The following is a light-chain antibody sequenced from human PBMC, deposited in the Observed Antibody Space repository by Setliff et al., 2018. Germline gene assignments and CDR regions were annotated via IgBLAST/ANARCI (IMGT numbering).Light chain of an antibody. CDR2: AVS. CDR1: GRDVGSYDL. CDR3: NAYSADTTYV. Sequence: QSALAQPASVSGSPGQSITISCSGTGRDVGSYDLVSWYQQHPVKAPKLIIYAVSDRPSGVSHRFSGSKSGNTAYLTISGLRTEDEADYYCNAYSADTTYVFGSGTKV. J-gene: IGLJ1*01. V-gene: IGLV2-14*03.